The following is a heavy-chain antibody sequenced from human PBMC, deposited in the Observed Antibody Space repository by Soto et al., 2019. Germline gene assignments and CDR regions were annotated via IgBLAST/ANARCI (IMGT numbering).Heavy chain of an antibody. V-gene: IGHV4-30-2*01. CDR3: GRGLTDSDIFDL. CDR1: GGSISSSGYS. D-gene: IGHD2-15*01. Sequence: SETLSLTCAVSGGSISSSGYSWSWIWPPPGKGLEWIGYIYHSGSTYYNPSLKSRVTISLDRSKNHFSLKLSSVTAADTAVYYCGRGLTDSDIFDLWGQGTMVTVSS. J-gene: IGHJ3*01. CDR2: IYHSGST.